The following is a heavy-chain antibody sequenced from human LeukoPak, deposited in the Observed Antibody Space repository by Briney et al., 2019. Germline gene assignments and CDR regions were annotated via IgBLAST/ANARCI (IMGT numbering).Heavy chain of an antibody. V-gene: IGHV4-59*01. J-gene: IGHJ4*02. CDR3: AGDSGAAAGGRFD. CDR2: IYYSGST. Sequence: SETLSVTCTVSGGSISSYYWSWMRQPPGKGLEWMGYIYYSGSTNYNTTLMSRVDISIDKSNTRFSLMLSSVAGADKTAFYYAGDSGAAAGGRFDWGQGTLVTDPS. D-gene: IGHD6-25*01. CDR1: GGSISSYY.